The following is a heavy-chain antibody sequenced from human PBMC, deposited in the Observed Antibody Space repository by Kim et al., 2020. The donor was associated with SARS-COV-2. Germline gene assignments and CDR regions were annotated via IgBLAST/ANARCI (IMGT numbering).Heavy chain of an antibody. Sequence: GGSLRLSCAASGFTFSSYGMHWVRQAPGKGLEWVAVIWYDGSNKYYADSVKGRFTISRDNSKNTLCLQMNSLRAEDTAVYYGAKDLWRSGWDPFDYWGQGALVTVSS. V-gene: IGHV3-33*06. CDR3: AKDLWRSGWDPFDY. D-gene: IGHD6-19*01. CDR2: IWYDGSNK. J-gene: IGHJ4*02. CDR1: GFTFSSYG.